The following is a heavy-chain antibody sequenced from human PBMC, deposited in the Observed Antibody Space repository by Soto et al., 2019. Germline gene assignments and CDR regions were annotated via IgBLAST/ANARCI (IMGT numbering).Heavy chain of an antibody. Sequence: SETLSLTCAVYGASFGGYYWRWIRQPPGKGLEWIGEINHSGSTNYNPSLKSRVTISVDTSENQFYLKLRSVTAADTAVYYCASFYDSTNWFDTWGQGTLVTVSS. CDR2: INHSGST. J-gene: IGHJ5*02. CDR1: GASFGGYY. D-gene: IGHD3-22*01. V-gene: IGHV4-34*01. CDR3: ASFYDSTNWFDT.